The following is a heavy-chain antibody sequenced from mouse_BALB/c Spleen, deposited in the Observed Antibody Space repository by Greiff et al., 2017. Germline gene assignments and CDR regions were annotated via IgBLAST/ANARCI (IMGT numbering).Heavy chain of an antibody. D-gene: IGHD1-1*02. V-gene: IGHV3-2*02. CDR1: GYSITSDYA. Sequence: EVQLVESGPGLVKPSQSLSLTCTVTGYSITSDYAWNWIRQFPGNKLEWMGYISYSGSTSYNPSLKSRISITRDTSKNQFFLQLNSVTTEDTATYYCAREGGPDPFAYWGQGTLVTVSA. CDR2: ISYSGST. J-gene: IGHJ3*01. CDR3: AREGGPDPFAY.